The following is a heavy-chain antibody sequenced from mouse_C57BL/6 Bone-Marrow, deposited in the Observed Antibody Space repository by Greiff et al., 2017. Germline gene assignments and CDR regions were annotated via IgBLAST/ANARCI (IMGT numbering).Heavy chain of an antibody. CDR2: FNPNNGGT. Sequence: VQLKQSGPELVKPGASVKISCKASGYTFTDYYINWVKQSHGKSLEWIGDFNPNNGGTRYNQKFKGKATLTVDKSSSTAYMELRSLTSEDSAVYNCARGGNYDYDEDYWGQGTTLTVSS. J-gene: IGHJ2*01. V-gene: IGHV1-26*01. CDR1: GYTFTDYY. D-gene: IGHD2-4*01. CDR3: ARGGNYDYDEDY.